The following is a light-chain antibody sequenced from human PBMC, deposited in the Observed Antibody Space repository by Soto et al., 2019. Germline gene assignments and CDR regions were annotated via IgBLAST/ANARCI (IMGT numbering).Light chain of an antibody. V-gene: IGLV1-44*01. CDR2: SNN. Sequence: QSVLTQPPSVSGAPGQRVTISCSGSSPNIGGNAVNWYQQFPGTAPKVLIYSNNQRPSGVPDRFSGSKSGTSASLAISGLQSEDEADYYCAAWDDSLNGYVFGTGTKVTVL. CDR1: SPNIGGNA. CDR3: AAWDDSLNGYV. J-gene: IGLJ1*01.